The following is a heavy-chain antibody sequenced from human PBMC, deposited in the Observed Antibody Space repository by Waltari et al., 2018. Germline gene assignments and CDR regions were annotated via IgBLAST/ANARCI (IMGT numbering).Heavy chain of an antibody. D-gene: IGHD4-17*01. V-gene: IGHV3-21*06. CDR2: IISRSNYI. CDR1: GFIFSSYS. Sequence: EVQLVESGGGLVKPGGSRRLSCAASGFIFSSYSMHWVRQAPGKGLEWVSSIISRSNYIYYADSVKGRFAISRDNAKNSLYLQMNSLRAEDTAVYYCARATVTTFNYFGLDVWGQGTTVTVSS. CDR3: ARATVTTFNYFGLDV. J-gene: IGHJ6*02.